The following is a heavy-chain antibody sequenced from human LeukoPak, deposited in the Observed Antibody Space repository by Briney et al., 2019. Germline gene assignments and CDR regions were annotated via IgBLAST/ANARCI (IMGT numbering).Heavy chain of an antibody. CDR3: AKELRGYSYGYELDY. Sequence: GGSLRLSCAASGFTFDDYAMHWVRQAPGKGLEWVSGISWNSGSIGYADSVKGRFTISRDNAKNSLYLQMNSLRAEDMALYNCAKELRGYSYGYELDYWGQGTLVTVSS. D-gene: IGHD5-18*01. J-gene: IGHJ4*02. CDR2: ISWNSGSI. V-gene: IGHV3-9*03. CDR1: GFTFDDYA.